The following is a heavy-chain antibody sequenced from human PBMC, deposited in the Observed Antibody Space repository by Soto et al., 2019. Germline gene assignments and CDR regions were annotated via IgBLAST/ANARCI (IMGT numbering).Heavy chain of an antibody. CDR3: ARDVSSGYNWFDP. CDR2: ISSSSSYI. CDR1: GFTFSDYS. J-gene: IGHJ5*02. D-gene: IGHD6-19*01. V-gene: IGHV3-21*01. Sequence: GSLRLSCAVSGFTFSDYSMNWVRQAPGKGLEWVSSISSSSSYIYYADSVKGRFTISRDNAKNSLYLQMNSLRAEDTAVYYCARDVSSGYNWFDPWGQGTLVTVSS.